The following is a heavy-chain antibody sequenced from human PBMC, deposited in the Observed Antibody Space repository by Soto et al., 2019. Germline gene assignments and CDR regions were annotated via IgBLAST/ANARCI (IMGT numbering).Heavy chain of an antibody. CDR1: GGSISRGGYS. V-gene: IGHV4-30-2*03. J-gene: IGHJ5*02. D-gene: IGHD3-22*01. Sequence: SSETLSLTCAVSGGSISRGGYSWSWIRQPPGKGLEWIGYIYYSGITYCNPSLKSRVAISVDTSKNQFSLKLSSVSAADTAIYYCARSNSGYYKWFDPWGQGTLVTVSS. CDR3: ARSNSGYYKWFDP. CDR2: IYYSGIT.